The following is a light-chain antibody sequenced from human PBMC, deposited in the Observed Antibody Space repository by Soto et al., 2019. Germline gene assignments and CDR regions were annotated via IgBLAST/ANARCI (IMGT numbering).Light chain of an antibody. V-gene: IGLV2-23*01. CDR3: CSDASSNTYYV. Sequence: QSVLTQPASVSGSPGQSITISCTGTSSDVGTYNLVSWYQQHPGEAPKLMIYEDTKRPSGVSSRFSGSKSGNTASLTISGLQAEDEADYYCCSDASSNTYYVFGTGTKLTVL. CDR1: SSDVGTYNL. J-gene: IGLJ1*01. CDR2: EDT.